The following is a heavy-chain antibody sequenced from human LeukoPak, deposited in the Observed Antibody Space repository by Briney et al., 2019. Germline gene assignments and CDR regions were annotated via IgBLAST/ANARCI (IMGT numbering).Heavy chain of an antibody. Sequence: GASVKVSCKASGYTFTGYYMHWVRQAPGQGLEWMGWINPNSGGTNYAQKFQGRVTMTRDTSISTAYMELSRLRSDDTAVYYCATLGGITGTTNAFDIWGQGTMVTVSS. CDR3: ATLGGITGTTNAFDI. D-gene: IGHD1-7*01. J-gene: IGHJ3*02. CDR1: GYTFTGYY. V-gene: IGHV1-2*02. CDR2: INPNSGGT.